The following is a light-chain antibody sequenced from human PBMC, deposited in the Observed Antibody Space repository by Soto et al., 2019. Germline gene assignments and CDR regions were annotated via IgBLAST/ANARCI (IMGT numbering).Light chain of an antibody. CDR2: GAS. V-gene: IGKV3-20*01. J-gene: IGKJ1*01. CDR1: QSVSTNY. CDR3: QQVGPSPPWT. Sequence: TQSPSSLSASVGDRATLSCRASQSVSTNYFAWYQQKPGQAPRLLIYGASSRATGTPHRFSGSGSGTDFALTISRLEPEDFAVYYCQQVGPSPPWTFGQGTKVEIK.